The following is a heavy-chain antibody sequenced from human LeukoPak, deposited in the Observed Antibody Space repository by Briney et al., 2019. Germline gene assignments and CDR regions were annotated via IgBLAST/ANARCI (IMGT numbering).Heavy chain of an antibody. J-gene: IGHJ4*02. CDR3: ARHYGDHRRHPFDH. V-gene: IGHV3-7*01. Sequence: PGGSLRLSCAASGFTFSNYWMSWVRQAPGKGLEWVANIKQVGSEKYYVDSVEGRFTISRDNAKKSLFLQMNSLRVEDTAAYYCARHYGDHRRHPFDHWGQGTLVTVSS. D-gene: IGHD4-17*01. CDR2: IKQVGSEK. CDR1: GFTFSNYW.